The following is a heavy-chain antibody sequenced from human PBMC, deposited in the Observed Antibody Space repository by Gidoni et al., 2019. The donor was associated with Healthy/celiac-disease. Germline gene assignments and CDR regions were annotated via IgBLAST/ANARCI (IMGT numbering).Heavy chain of an antibody. V-gene: IGHV3-23*01. CDR1: GFTFSSYA. CDR3: AKRSDDFWSGYRPYGMDV. Sequence: EVQLLESGGGLVQPGGSLRLSCAASGFTFSSYAMSWVRQAPGKGLEWVSVISGSGGSTYYADSVKGRFTISRDNSKNTLYLQMNSLRAEDTAVYYCAKRSDDFWSGYRPYGMDVWGQGTTVTVSS. CDR2: ISGSGGST. J-gene: IGHJ6*02. D-gene: IGHD3-3*01.